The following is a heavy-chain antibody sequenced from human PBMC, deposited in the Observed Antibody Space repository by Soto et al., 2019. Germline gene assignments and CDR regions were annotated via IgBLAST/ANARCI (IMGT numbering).Heavy chain of an antibody. CDR3: AKGVYASPSSFDY. Sequence: GGSLRLSCAASGFTFSSYGMHWVRQAPGKGLEWVAVMSYDGSNKYCADSVKGRFTISRDNSKNTLYLQMNSLRAEDTAVYYCAKGVYASPSSFDYWGQGTLVTVSS. CDR1: GFTFSSYG. D-gene: IGHD2-8*01. V-gene: IGHV3-30*18. J-gene: IGHJ4*02. CDR2: MSYDGSNK.